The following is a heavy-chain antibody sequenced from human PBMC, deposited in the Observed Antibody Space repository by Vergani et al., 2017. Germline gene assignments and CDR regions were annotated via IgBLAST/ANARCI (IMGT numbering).Heavy chain of an antibody. D-gene: IGHD3-3*01. CDR3: ARDGDFWSAYCSSTNWFDP. Sequence: QVQLVESGGGVVQPGRSLRLSCAASGFTFSTYGMHWVRQAPVKGLEWVAVIWYDGSKKYYGDSVKGRFTISRDNSKNTLYLQMNSLSAEDTAVYYCARDGDFWSAYCSSTNWFDPWGQGTLVTVSS. CDR1: GFTFSTYG. V-gene: IGHV3-33*01. J-gene: IGHJ5*02. CDR2: IWYDGSKK.